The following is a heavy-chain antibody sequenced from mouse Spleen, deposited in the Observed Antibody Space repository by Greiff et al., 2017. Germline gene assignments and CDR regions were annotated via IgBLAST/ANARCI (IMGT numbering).Heavy chain of an antibody. Sequence: EVMLVESGGGLVKPGGSLKLSCAASGFTFSSYAMSWVRQTPEKRLEWVASISSGGSTYYPDSVKGRFTISRDNARNILYLQMSSLRSEDTAMYYCASSPYRYYFDYWGQGTTLTVSS. V-gene: IGHV5-6-5*01. CDR2: ISSGGST. D-gene: IGHD2-14*01. CDR1: GFTFSSYA. CDR3: ASSPYRYYFDY. J-gene: IGHJ2*01.